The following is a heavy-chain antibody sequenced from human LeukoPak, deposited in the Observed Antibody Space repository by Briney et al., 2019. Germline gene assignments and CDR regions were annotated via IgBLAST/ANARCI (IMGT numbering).Heavy chain of an antibody. Sequence: GGSLRLSCAASGFTFSSYAMSWVRQAPGKGLEWVSAISGSGGSTYYADSVKGRFTISRDNSKNTLYLQMNSLRAEDTAVYYCAKEGDYYGSGSYYNSEAYYWGQGTLVTVSS. CDR2: ISGSGGST. D-gene: IGHD3-10*01. J-gene: IGHJ4*02. CDR1: GFTFSSYA. CDR3: AKEGDYYGSGSYYNSEAYY. V-gene: IGHV3-23*01.